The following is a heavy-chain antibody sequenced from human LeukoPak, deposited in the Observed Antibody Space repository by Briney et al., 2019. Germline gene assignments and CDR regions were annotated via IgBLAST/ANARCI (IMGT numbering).Heavy chain of an antibody. Sequence: SETLSLTCTVSGGSIGSSAYYWGWIRQPPGKGLEWIGSIYYSGSTYYNPSLQSRVTISLDTSKNQFSLKLSSVTAADTAMYYCARDRELRWFYLWGQGTLVTVSS. CDR2: IYYSGST. V-gene: IGHV4-39*07. J-gene: IGHJ5*02. CDR1: GGSIGSSAYY. D-gene: IGHD3-10*01. CDR3: ARDRELRWFYL.